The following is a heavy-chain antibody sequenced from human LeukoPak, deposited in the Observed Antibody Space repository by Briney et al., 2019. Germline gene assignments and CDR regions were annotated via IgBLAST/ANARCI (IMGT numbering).Heavy chain of an antibody. CDR3: ARGRAGGQAWVELDP. D-gene: IGHD3-16*01. Sequence: GESLTLSCAVYGLTVIQIYMGWVRQATGGGVGWGSLTYADGTPHTANSVKGRFTISRDTPKSTVSLQMDSLRPNDPALYYGARGRAGGQAWVELDPWGRGTLVAVS. CDR2: TYADGTP. CDR1: GLTVIQIY. J-gene: IGHJ5*02. V-gene: IGHV3-66*02.